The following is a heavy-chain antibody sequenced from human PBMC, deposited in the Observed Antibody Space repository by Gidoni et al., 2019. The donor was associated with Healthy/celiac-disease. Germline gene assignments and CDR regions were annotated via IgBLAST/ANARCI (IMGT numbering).Heavy chain of an antibody. J-gene: IGHJ4*02. Sequence: VQLQESAPGLVKPPQTLSPPCTVSAGPISSGSYYWSWLRQPAEKRLEWNERSNTSGSTNYNPSLKSRVDISIDTSKNQFSLKLSSETAADTAVYYCAITVRDGYFDYWGQGTLVTVSS. V-gene: IGHV4-61*02. CDR3: AITVRDGYFDY. D-gene: IGHD1-20*01. CDR1: AGPISSGSYY. CDR2: SNTSGST.